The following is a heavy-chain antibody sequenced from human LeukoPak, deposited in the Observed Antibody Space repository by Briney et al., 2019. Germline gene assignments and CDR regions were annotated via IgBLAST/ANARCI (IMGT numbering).Heavy chain of an antibody. J-gene: IGHJ3*02. CDR2: ISAYNSYT. D-gene: IGHD4-11*01. V-gene: IGHV1-18*01. CDR1: GYTLTSYG. CDR3: ARERYSNYEANAFDI. Sequence: ASVTVSCTASGYTLTSYGPSWVRQAPGLGLEWMASISAYNSYTNYAQNVQGRVTLTTDTSTSTAYMELRSLRSDDTALYYCARERYSNYEANAFDIWGQGTMVTVSS.